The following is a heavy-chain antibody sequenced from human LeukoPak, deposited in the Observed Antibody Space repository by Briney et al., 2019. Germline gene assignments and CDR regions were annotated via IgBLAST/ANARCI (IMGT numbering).Heavy chain of an antibody. V-gene: IGHV3-23*01. Sequence: RGGALRLSCAASGFTFSDFAMSWVRQAGGKGLEGVATIPATGGGTSYADSIKGRFTFSRDNPRNTLYLQMNSLSAEDTAVYHCAKTMGAIDHDYWGQGTLVTVSS. J-gene: IGHJ4*02. CDR3: AKTMGAIDHDY. CDR2: IPATGGGT. CDR1: GFTFSDFA. D-gene: IGHD2-2*02.